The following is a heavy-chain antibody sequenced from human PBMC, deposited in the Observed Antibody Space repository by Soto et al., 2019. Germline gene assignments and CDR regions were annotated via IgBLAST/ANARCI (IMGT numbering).Heavy chain of an antibody. D-gene: IGHD6-13*01. CDR3: AKENQHLVHDY. Sequence: GGSLRLSCAASGFTFRNYGMHWVRQAPGKGLEWVAVISHDGSDKYYADSMKGRFIISRDNSENTLFLNMNSLKPEDTTVYYCAKENQHLVHDYWGQGTLVTVSS. J-gene: IGHJ4*02. CDR2: ISHDGSDK. CDR1: GFTFRNYG. V-gene: IGHV3-30*18.